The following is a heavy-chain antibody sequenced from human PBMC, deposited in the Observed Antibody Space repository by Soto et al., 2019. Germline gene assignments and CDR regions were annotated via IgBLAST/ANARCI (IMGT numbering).Heavy chain of an antibody. CDR2: IIPIFGTA. CDR1: GGTFSSYA. V-gene: IGHV1-69*13. D-gene: IGHD3-16*01. CDR3: GRGFVGDHPNVRAF. J-gene: IGHJ6*02. Sequence: GASVKVSCKASGGTFSSYAISWVRQAPGQGLEWMGGIIPIFGTANYAQKFQGRVTITADESTSTAYMELSSLRSEDTAVYYCGRGFVGDHPNVRAFRAQGTSDPGSS.